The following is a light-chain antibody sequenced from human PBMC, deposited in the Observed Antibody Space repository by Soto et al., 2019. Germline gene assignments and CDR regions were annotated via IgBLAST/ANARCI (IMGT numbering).Light chain of an antibody. CDR3: QSYDSSLSGDV. V-gene: IGLV1-40*01. CDR1: SSNIGAGYV. J-gene: IGLJ1*01. CDR2: GNI. Sequence: QSVLTQPPSVSGAPGQRVTISCTGSSSNIGAGYVVHWYQQLPGTAPKLLIYGNINRPSGVPDRFSGSKSDTSASLAITGLQAEDEADYYCQSYDSSLSGDVFGTGTKVTVL.